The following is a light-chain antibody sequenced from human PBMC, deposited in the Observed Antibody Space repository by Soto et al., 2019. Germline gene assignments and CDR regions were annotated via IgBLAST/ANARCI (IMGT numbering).Light chain of an antibody. V-gene: IGKV1-12*01. CDR1: QGVNAW. CDR2: EAS. CDR3: QQDNRFPRT. J-gene: IGKJ4*01. Sequence: DTQMTQSPSSVSASVGDRVTINCRASQGVNAWLAWYQKKPGKAPELLIYEASTLHSGVPSRYSGSGSGTDFTLTIRSLQPEDFATYDCQQDNRFPRTFGGGTKVEVQ.